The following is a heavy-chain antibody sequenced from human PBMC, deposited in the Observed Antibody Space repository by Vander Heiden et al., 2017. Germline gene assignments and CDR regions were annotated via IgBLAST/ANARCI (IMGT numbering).Heavy chain of an antibody. V-gene: IGHV3-30-3*01. CDR1: GFTFSAYA. CDR2: ISYDGSTK. CDR3: ARNYYYDSSGPDAFDM. Sequence: QVQLVASGGGVVQPGRPLRLSCAASGFTFSAYAMHWVRQAPGKGLEWVALISYDGSTKYYADSVKGRFTISRDNSRNTLYLQMNSLRTEDTAVFYCARNYYYDSSGPDAFDMWGQGTLVTVSS. D-gene: IGHD3-22*01. J-gene: IGHJ3*02.